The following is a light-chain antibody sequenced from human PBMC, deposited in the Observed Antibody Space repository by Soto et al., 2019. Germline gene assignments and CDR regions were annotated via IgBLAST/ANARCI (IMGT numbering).Light chain of an antibody. Sequence: QSALTQPPSVSGSPGQSITISCTGTISDVGGYNYVSWYQQHPGKAPKLMIYEISNRPSGVSNRFSGSKSGNTASLTISGLQPEDEADYYCSSYTSKSTYVFGTGTKVTVL. CDR2: EIS. CDR1: ISDVGGYNY. V-gene: IGLV2-14*01. CDR3: SSYTSKSTYV. J-gene: IGLJ1*01.